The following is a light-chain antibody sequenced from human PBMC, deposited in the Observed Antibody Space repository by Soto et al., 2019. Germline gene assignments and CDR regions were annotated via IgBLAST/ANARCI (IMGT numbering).Light chain of an antibody. CDR2: GAS. CDR3: QQYGISQNT. Sequence: ETVMTQSPGTLSLSPGERATLSCRASQSVSSGYLAWYQQKPGQAPRLLIFGASNRATGIQDRFTGSGSGKDFTLTISILEPEDVAVYYCQQYGISQNTFGQGTKLEIK. V-gene: IGKV3-20*01. J-gene: IGKJ2*01. CDR1: QSVSSGY.